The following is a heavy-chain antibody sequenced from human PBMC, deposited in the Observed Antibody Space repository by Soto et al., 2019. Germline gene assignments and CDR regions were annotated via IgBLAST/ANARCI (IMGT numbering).Heavy chain of an antibody. D-gene: IGHD2-2*03. V-gene: IGHV4-59*01. CDR3: ARDNIGWYYFDD. J-gene: IGHJ4*02. CDR2: IYYSGST. Sequence: PSETLSLTCTVSGGSISSYYWSWIRQPPGKGLEWIVYIYYSGSTSYNPSLKSRVTMSVDTSKNHFSLKLSSVTAADTAVYYCARDNIGWYYFDDWGQGILVTVSS. CDR1: GGSISSYY.